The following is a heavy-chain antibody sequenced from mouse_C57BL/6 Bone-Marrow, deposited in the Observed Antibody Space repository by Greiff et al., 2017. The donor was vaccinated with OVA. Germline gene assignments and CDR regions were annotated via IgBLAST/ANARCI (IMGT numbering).Heavy chain of an antibody. CDR1: GFSLTSYG. CDR3: ARMAGYYGYDGFDY. CDR2: IWSGGST. D-gene: IGHD2-2*01. J-gene: IGHJ2*01. Sequence: VKLMASGPGLVQPSQSLSITCTVSGFSLTSYGVHWVRQSPGKGLEWLGVIWSGGSTDYNATFISRLSISKDNSKSQVFFKMNSLQADDTAIYYCARMAGYYGYDGFDYWGQGTTLTVSS. V-gene: IGHV2-2*01.